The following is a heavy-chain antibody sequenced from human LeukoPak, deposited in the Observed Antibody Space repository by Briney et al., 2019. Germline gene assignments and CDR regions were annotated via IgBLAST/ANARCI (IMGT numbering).Heavy chain of an antibody. J-gene: IGHJ5*01. V-gene: IGHV3-21*01. CDR3: ARDLPKYNGSYPHSGDS. CDR1: GFTFGDYN. D-gene: IGHD1-26*01. Sequence: GGSLRLSCAAAGFTFGDYNMNWVRKAPRKELEWVSSISWSTTYIYYADSVKGRFTISRDNAKNSLYLQMNSLRAEDTAVYYCARDLPKYNGSYPHSGDSWGQGTLVTVSS. CDR2: ISWSTTYI.